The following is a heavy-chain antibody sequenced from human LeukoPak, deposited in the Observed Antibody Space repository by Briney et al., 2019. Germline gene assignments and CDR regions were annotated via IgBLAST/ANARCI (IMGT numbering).Heavy chain of an antibody. CDR3: ARIMAPRIAAAGIFDY. V-gene: IGHV4-34*01. J-gene: IGHJ4*02. Sequence: SETLSLTCAVYGGSFSGYFWSWIRQPPGKGLEWIGEINHSGSTNYTPSLKSRVTISVDTSKNQFSLKLSSVTAADTAVYYCARIMAPRIAAAGIFDYWGQGTLVTVSS. D-gene: IGHD6-13*01. CDR2: INHSGST. CDR1: GGSFSGYF.